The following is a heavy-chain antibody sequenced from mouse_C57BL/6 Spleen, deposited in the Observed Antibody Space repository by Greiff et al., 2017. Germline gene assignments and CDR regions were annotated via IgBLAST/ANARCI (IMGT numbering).Heavy chain of an antibody. V-gene: IGHV1-66*01. CDR3: ARPDSSGMDY. D-gene: IGHD3-2*02. CDR1: GYSFTSYY. J-gene: IGHJ4*01. Sequence: QVQLQQSGPELVKPGASVKISCKASGYSFTSYYIHWVKQRPGQGLEWIGWIYPGSGNTKYNEKFKGKATLTADTSSSTAYMQLSSLTSEDSAVYYCARPDSSGMDYWGQGTSVTVSS. CDR2: IYPGSGNT.